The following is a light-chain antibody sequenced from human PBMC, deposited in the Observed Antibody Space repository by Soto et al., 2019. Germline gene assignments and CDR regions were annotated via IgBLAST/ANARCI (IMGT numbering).Light chain of an antibody. CDR3: QQDCSSPTT. Sequence: EIVLTQSPGTLSLSPGERATLSCRASQSVSISNLAWYQQKPGQAPRLLIYGASSRATGIPDRFSGSGSGIDFTLTISRLEPEDFAVYFCQQDCSSPTTFGQGTKVEIK. CDR2: GAS. V-gene: IGKV3-20*01. CDR1: QSVSISN. J-gene: IGKJ1*01.